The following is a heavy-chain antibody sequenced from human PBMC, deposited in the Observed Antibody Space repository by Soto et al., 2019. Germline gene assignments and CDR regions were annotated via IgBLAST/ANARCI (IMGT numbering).Heavy chain of an antibody. J-gene: IGHJ4*02. CDR1: GFTFDDYA. CDR3: AKDQLGGAIAVPFFDC. CDR2: ITWNSGNL. Sequence: PGGSLSLSCAASGFTFDDYAMHWVRQTQGQGLEWVSGITWNSGNLDYADSVKGRFTITRDNTKISLYLQMNDRRPEDTALYYCAKDQLGGAIAVPFFDCRGRGTVVTVSS. D-gene: IGHD3-16*01. V-gene: IGHV3-9*01.